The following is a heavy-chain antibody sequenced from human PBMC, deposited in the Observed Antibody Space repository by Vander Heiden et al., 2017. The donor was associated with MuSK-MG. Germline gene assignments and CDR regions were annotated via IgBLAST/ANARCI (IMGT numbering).Heavy chain of an antibody. V-gene: IGHV4-61*02. CDR3: ARGKGTSVTTYAFEM. CDR2: IYNSGTT. CDR1: DDSIRSGTYY. D-gene: IGHD4-17*01. J-gene: IGHJ3*02. Sequence: QVQLQESGPGLVKPSQTLSLTCNVSDDSIRSGTYYWSWIRQSAGKGLEWIGRIYNSGTTSYKPSLKSRLTMSVDTSKNQVSLTLTSVTAADTAVYFCARGKGTSVTTYAFEMWGQGAAVTVSS.